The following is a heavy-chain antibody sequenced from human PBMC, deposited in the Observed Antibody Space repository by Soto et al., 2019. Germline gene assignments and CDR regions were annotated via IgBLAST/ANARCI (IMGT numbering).Heavy chain of an antibody. Sequence: GASVKVSCKASGFTFTSSAMQWVRQARGQRLEWIGWIVVGSGNTNYAQKFQERVTITRDMSTSTAYMELSSLRSEDTAVYYCAAERVGYYYGMDVWAQGTTVTGSS. D-gene: IGHD1-26*01. J-gene: IGHJ6*02. CDR2: IVVGSGNT. V-gene: IGHV1-58*02. CDR3: AAERVGYYYGMDV. CDR1: GFTFTSSA.